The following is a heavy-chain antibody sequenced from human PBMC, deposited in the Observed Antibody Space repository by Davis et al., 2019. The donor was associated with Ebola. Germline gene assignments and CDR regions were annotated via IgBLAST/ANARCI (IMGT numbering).Heavy chain of an antibody. D-gene: IGHD3-3*01. J-gene: IGHJ6*04. CDR2: ISGSGGST. Sequence: GESLKTSCTDSVITFSSYAMTWVRQAPGKGLEWVSAISGSGGSTYYADSVKGRFTISRDNAKKTLYLQMNSLRAEDTVVYYCAKSGLSFGVVKYHYGMDVWGKGTTVTVSS. CDR1: VITFSSYA. CDR3: AKSGLSFGVVKYHYGMDV. V-gene: IGHV3-23*01.